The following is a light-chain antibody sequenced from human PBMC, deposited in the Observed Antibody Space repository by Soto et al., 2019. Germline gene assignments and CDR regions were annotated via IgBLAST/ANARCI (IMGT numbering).Light chain of an antibody. CDR3: QQYNKWPLT. CDR1: QGVSTN. V-gene: IGKV3-15*01. CDR2: GAS. J-gene: IGKJ4*01. Sequence: EIVMTQSPGTLSLSPGERATLSCRASQGVSTNLAWYQQKPGQASRLLIYGASTRATGIPARFSGTRSGTEFTLTISSLQSEDCAVYYCQQYNKWPLTLGGGTKVDIK.